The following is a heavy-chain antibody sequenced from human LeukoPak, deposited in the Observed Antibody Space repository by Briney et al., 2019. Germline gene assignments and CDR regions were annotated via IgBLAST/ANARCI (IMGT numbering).Heavy chain of an antibody. CDR1: GGSISSYY. Sequence: SETLSLTCTVSGGSISSYYWSWIRQPPGKGLEWIGYIYYSGSTNYNPSLKSRVTISVDTSKNQFSLKLSSVTAADTAVYYCARRGYSSGWYWEDYWGQGTLVTVPS. D-gene: IGHD6-19*01. CDR2: IYYSGST. V-gene: IGHV4-59*08. CDR3: ARRGYSSGWYWEDY. J-gene: IGHJ4*02.